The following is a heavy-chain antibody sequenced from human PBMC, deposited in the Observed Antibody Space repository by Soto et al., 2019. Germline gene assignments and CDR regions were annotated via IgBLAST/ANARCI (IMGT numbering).Heavy chain of an antibody. CDR2: ISGSGGST. V-gene: IGHV3-23*01. J-gene: IGHJ6*02. CDR3: AKVSVQWYYYGMDV. D-gene: IGHD6-19*01. Sequence: PGGSLRLSCAASGFTFSSYAMSWVRQAPGKGLEWVSAISGSGGSTYYADSVKGRFTISRDNSKKTLYQQMNSLRAEDTAVFYCAKVSVQWYYYGMDVWGQGTTVTVSS. CDR1: GFTFSSYA.